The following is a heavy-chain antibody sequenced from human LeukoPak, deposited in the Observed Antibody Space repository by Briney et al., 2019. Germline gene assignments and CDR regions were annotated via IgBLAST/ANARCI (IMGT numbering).Heavy chain of an antibody. Sequence: ASVKASCKASGYTFTSYYMHWVRQAPGQGLEWMGIINPSGGSTSYAQKFQGRVTMTRDTSTSTVYMELSSLRSEDTAVYYCAREIAAAVNYYYYGMDVWGQGTTVTVSS. CDR1: GYTFTSYY. D-gene: IGHD6-13*01. CDR3: AREIAAAVNYYYYGMDV. V-gene: IGHV1-46*01. CDR2: INPSGGST. J-gene: IGHJ6*02.